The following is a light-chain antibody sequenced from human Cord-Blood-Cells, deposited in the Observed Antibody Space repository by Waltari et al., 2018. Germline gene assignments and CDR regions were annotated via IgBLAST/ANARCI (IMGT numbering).Light chain of an antibody. CDR1: QSVSSY. CDR3: QQRSNWYS. CDR2: DAS. V-gene: IGKV3-11*01. Sequence: ELVLTQSPATLSLSPGERATLSCRASQSVSSYLAWYQQKPGQAPRLLIYDASNRATGIPARFRGSGSGTDFTLTISSLEPEDFAVYYGQQRSNWYSFGQGTKLEIK. J-gene: IGKJ2*03.